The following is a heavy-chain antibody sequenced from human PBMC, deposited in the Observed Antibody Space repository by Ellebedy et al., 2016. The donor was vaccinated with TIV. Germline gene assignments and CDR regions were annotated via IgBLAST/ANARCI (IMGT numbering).Heavy chain of an antibody. CDR2: ISYDGSEK. Sequence: GGSLRLSCAASGFTFGSYGMHWVRQAPGKGLEWVAFISYDGSEKNYAAFVRGRFTISRDKSRNSVYLPMTSLRIEETAGYYCARVFDSYYFDYWGQGTLVTVSS. J-gene: IGHJ4*02. V-gene: IGHV3-30*03. CDR1: GFTFGSYG. CDR3: ARVFDSYYFDY. D-gene: IGHD3-10*02.